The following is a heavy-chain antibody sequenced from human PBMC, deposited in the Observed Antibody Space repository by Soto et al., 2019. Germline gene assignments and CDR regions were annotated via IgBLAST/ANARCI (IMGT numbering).Heavy chain of an antibody. CDR3: ARFTYYYDTPGHGMWFDP. V-gene: IGHV4-59*01. J-gene: IGHJ5*02. CDR2: FYYRGDT. CDR1: GDSIQKYW. Sequence: PSETLSLTCSVSGDSIQKYWWSWIRQPPGKALEWIGYFYYRGDTNYNPSLKSRATVSGDMSKNQLFLRLTSVTAADTAVYYCARFTYYYDTPGHGMWFDPWGQGTLVTVPQ. D-gene: IGHD3-22*01.